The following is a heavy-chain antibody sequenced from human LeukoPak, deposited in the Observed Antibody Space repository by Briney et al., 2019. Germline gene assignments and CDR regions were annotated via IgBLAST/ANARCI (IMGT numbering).Heavy chain of an antibody. V-gene: IGHV3-66*01. CDR2: IYSGGST. CDR3: ARSWGRYFDWLSFDY. CDR1: GFTVSSNY. J-gene: IGHJ4*02. Sequence: GGSLRLSCAASGFTVSSNYMSWVRQAPGKGLEGVSVIYSGGSTYYADSVKGRFTISRDNSKSTLYLQMNSLRAVDTAVYYCARSWGRYFDWLSFDYWGQGTLVTVSS. D-gene: IGHD3-9*01.